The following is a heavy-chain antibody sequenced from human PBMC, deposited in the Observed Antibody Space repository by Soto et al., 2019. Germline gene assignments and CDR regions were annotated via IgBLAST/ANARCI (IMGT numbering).Heavy chain of an antibody. J-gene: IGHJ5*02. Sequence: QVQLQESGPGLVKPSQTLSLTCTVSGGSISSGGYYWSWIRQHPGKGLEWIGYIYYSGSTYYNPSLKSRVTLXVXTXXHQFSLKLSSVTAADTAVYYCARTSYDSSGTAADPWGQGTLVTVSS. CDR2: IYYSGST. V-gene: IGHV4-31*03. D-gene: IGHD3-22*01. CDR3: ARTSYDSSGTAADP. CDR1: GGSISSGGYY.